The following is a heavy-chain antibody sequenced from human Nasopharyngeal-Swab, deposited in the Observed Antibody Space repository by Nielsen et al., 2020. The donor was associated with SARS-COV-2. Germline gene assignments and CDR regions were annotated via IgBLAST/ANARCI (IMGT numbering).Heavy chain of an antibody. CDR3: ARRGDSSGWYDYYYGMDV. D-gene: IGHD6-19*01. Sequence: SEPLSPTCTVSGGSISSSSYYWGWIRQPPGKGLEWIGSIYYSGSTYYNPSLKSRVTISVDTSKNQFSLKLSSVTAADTAVYYCARRGDSSGWYDYYYGMDVWGQGTTVTVSS. CDR1: GGSISSSSYY. J-gene: IGHJ6*02. CDR2: IYYSGST. V-gene: IGHV4-39*01.